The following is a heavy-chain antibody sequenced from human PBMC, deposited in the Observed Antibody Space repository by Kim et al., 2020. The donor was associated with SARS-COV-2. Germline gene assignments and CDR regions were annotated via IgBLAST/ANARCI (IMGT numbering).Heavy chain of an antibody. Sequence: ASVKVSCKASGYTFTGYYMHWVRQAPGQGLEWMGRINPNSGGTNYAQKFQGRVTMTRDTSISTAYMELSRLRSDDTAVYYCARGGSSWYKAGIDYWGQGTLVTVSS. CDR2: INPNSGGT. CDR3: ARGGSSWYKAGIDY. J-gene: IGHJ4*02. D-gene: IGHD6-13*01. CDR1: GYTFTGYY. V-gene: IGHV1-2*06.